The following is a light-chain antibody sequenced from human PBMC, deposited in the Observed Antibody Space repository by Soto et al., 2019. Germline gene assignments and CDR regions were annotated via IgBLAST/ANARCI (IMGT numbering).Light chain of an antibody. Sequence: DIQMTQSPSALSASIGDRVTINCRASQGISTYLAWYQQKPGKVPNLLIFAASTLESGVPSRFSGSGSGTDFTLTISGLQPDDFATFYCQQYSDFSRTFGQGTKVDI. CDR2: AAS. CDR3: QQYSDFSRT. V-gene: IGKV1-27*01. CDR1: QGISTY. J-gene: IGKJ1*01.